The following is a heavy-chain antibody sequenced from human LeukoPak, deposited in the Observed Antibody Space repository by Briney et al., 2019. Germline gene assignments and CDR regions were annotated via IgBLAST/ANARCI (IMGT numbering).Heavy chain of an antibody. CDR3: VKGAVASTYYFDY. CDR1: GFTFSNYE. V-gene: IGHV3-23*01. Sequence: PGGSLRLSCAASGFTFSNYEMNWVRQAPGKGLEWVSTISGSGGSTYYADSVKGRFTFSRDNSKDTLYLQMNSLRVDDTALYYCVKGAVASTYYFDYWGQGTLVTVSS. J-gene: IGHJ4*02. D-gene: IGHD6-19*01. CDR2: ISGSGGST.